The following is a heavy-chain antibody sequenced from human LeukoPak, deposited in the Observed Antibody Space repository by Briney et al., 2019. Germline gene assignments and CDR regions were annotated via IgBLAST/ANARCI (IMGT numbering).Heavy chain of an antibody. CDR2: IYYSGST. Sequence: PSETLSLTCTVSGGSISSYYWSWIRQPPGKGLEWIGYIYYSGSTNYNPSLESRVTISVDTSKNQFSLKLSSVTAADTAVYYCARHGIAADFDYWGQGTLVTVSS. CDR3: ARHGIAADFDY. J-gene: IGHJ4*02. D-gene: IGHD6-6*01. V-gene: IGHV4-59*08. CDR1: GGSISSYY.